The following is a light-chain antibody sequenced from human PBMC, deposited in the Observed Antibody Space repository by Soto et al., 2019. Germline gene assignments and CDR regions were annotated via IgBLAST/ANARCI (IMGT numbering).Light chain of an antibody. Sequence: QSALTQPASVSGSPGQSITISCTGTSRDVGRYNYVSWYQQHPGKAPKLMIYAVSDRPSGVSDRFSGSKSGNTASLTISGLQAEDEAHYSCCSYPSNSALGVVFGGGTKLTVL. CDR3: CSYPSNSALGVV. V-gene: IGLV2-14*03. J-gene: IGLJ2*01. CDR1: SRDVGRYNY. CDR2: AVS.